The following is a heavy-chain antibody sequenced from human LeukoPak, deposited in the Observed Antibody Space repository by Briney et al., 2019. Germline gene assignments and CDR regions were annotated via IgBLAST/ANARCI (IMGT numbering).Heavy chain of an antibody. CDR1: GGSFSGYY. CDR3: ARYYYYDSSGPFSY. V-gene: IGHV4-34*01. CDR2: INHSGST. Sequence: SETLSLTCAVYGGSFSGYYWSWIRQPPGKGLEWIGEINHSGSTYYNPSLKSRVTISVDTSKNQFSLKLSSVTAADTAVYYCARYYYYDSSGPFSYWGQGTLVTVSS. J-gene: IGHJ4*02. D-gene: IGHD3-22*01.